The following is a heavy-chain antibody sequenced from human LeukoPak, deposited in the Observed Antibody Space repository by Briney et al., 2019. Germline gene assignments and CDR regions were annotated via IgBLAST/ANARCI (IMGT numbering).Heavy chain of an antibody. D-gene: IGHD4-11*01. CDR2: IIPILGIA. Sequence: SVKVSCKASGGTFSSYTISWVRQAPGQGLEWMGRIIPILGIANYAQKFQGRVTITADKSTSTAYMELSSLRSEDTAVYYCARDRKPDYSNYGRPFDYWGQGTLVTVSS. V-gene: IGHV1-69*04. CDR3: ARDRKPDYSNYGRPFDY. J-gene: IGHJ4*02. CDR1: GGTFSSYT.